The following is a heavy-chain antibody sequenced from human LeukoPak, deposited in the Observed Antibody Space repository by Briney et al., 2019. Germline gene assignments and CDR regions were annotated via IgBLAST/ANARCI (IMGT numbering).Heavy chain of an antibody. Sequence: GGSLRLSCAASGFTFSSYAMHWVRQAPGKGLEWVAVISYDGSNKYYADPVKGRFTIARDNAKNSVYLEMNSLRADDTAVYYCARSARLMKGVVEVTALDDWGQGTLVTVSS. V-gene: IGHV3-30*04. J-gene: IGHJ4*02. CDR2: ISYDGSNK. CDR3: ARSARLMKGVVEVTALDD. D-gene: IGHD3-3*01. CDR1: GFTFSSYA.